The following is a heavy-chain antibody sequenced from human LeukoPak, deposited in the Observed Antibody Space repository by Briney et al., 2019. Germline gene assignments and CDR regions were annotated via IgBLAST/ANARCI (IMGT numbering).Heavy chain of an antibody. J-gene: IGHJ5*02. D-gene: IGHD6-13*01. CDR1: GFTFSGAA. CDR2: IRSKPNNYAT. V-gene: IGHV3-73*01. Sequence: GGSLRLSCAASGFTFSGAAMHWVRQASGKGPEWVGHIRSKPNNYATAYAASVKGRFTISRDDSKNTAYLQMNSLKIEDTAVYYCTRPLGAAAGTYFDPWGQGTLVTVSS. CDR3: TRPLGAAAGTYFDP.